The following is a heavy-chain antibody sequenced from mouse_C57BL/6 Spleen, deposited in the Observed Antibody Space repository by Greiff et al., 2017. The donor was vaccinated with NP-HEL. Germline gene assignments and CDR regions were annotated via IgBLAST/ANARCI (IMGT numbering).Heavy chain of an antibody. J-gene: IGHJ2*01. Sequence: QLQQSGAELVKPGASVQLSFMASGYPFTEYTIHWVKQRSGQGLEWIGWFYPGSGSIKYNEKFKDKATLTADKSSSTVYMALSRLTSEDSAVYYCERHGRGYEYDYFDYWSKGTTLTVSS. CDR3: ERHGRGYEYDYFDY. CDR1: GYPFTEYT. CDR2: FYPGSGSI. D-gene: IGHD2-4*01. V-gene: IGHV1-62-2*01.